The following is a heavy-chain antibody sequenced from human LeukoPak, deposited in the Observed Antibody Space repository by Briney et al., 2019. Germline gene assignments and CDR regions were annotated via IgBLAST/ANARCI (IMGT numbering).Heavy chain of an antibody. CDR2: FDPEDGET. V-gene: IGHV1-24*01. Sequence: ASVKVSCKVSGYALTELSMHWVRQAPGKGLEWMGGFDPEDGETIYAQKFQGGVTMTEDTSTDTAYMELSSLRSEDTAVYYCATEFDILTGVDAFDIWGQGTMVTVSS. D-gene: IGHD3-9*01. CDR1: GYALTELS. CDR3: ATEFDILTGVDAFDI. J-gene: IGHJ3*02.